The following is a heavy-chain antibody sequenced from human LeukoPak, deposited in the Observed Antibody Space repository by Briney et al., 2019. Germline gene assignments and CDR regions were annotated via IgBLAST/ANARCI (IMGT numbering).Heavy chain of an antibody. Sequence: SETLSLTCTVSGGSISSNSYYWGWIRQPPGKGLEWIGSIYYSGSPYYNPSLKSRVTISVDTSKNQFFLKVISVTAADTAVYYCARWRTARTGFDYWGQGTLVTVSS. J-gene: IGHJ4*02. D-gene: IGHD3/OR15-3a*01. CDR1: GGSISSNSYY. CDR2: IYYSGSP. V-gene: IGHV4-39*01. CDR3: ARWRTARTGFDY.